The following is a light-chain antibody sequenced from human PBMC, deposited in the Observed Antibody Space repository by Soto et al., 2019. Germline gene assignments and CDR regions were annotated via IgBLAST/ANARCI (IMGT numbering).Light chain of an antibody. J-gene: IGKJ1*01. CDR3: QQYYSTPRT. CDR2: AAS. Sequence: EIMMTHSAATLSFSRDERATLSHRASQSVSSSLAWYQQKSGQAPRLLIYAASTRATGIPARFSGSGSGTEFTLTISSLQAEDVAVYYCQQYYSTPRTFGQGTKVDIK. V-gene: IGKV3-15*01. CDR1: QSVSSS.